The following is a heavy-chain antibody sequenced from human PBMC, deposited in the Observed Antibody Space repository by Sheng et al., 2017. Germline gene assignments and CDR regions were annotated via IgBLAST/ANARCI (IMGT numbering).Heavy chain of an antibody. CDR1: GGSFSGYY. J-gene: IGHJ4*02. Sequence: QVQLQQWGAGLLKPSETLSLTCAVYGGSFSGYYWSWIRQPPGKGLEWIGEINHSGSTNYNPSLKSRVTISVDTSKNQFSLKLSSVTAADTAVYYCARSGTGVRDYWGQGTLVTVSS. CDR2: INHSGST. CDR3: ARSGTGVRDY. D-gene: IGHD1-26*01. V-gene: IGHV4-34*01.